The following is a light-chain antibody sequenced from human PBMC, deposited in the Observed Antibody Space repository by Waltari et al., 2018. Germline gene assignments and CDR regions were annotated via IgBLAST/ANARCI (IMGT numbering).Light chain of an antibody. Sequence: QSALTQPASVSGSPGQSITISCTGTSSDVGSYNLVSWYQQYPGKAPKLMIYAGTKRPSGVSNRFSGSKSGNTASLTISGLQAEDEADYYCCSYAGTSTYVFGTGTKVTVL. CDR3: CSYAGTSTYV. CDR1: SSDVGSYNL. CDR2: AGT. J-gene: IGLJ1*01. V-gene: IGLV2-23*01.